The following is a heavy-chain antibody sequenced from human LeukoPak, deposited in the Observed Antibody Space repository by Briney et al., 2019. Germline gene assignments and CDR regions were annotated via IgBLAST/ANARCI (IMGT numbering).Heavy chain of an antibody. CDR2: TYYRSTWYN. CDR1: GDSVSSNSVT. J-gene: IGHJ5*02. Sequence: SQTLSFTCAISGDSVSSNSVTWNWIRQSPSRGLEWLGRTYYRSTWYNDYAVSVRGRITVNPDTSKNQFSLHLNSVTPEDTAVYYCARRLTQYVCFDPWGQGILVTVSS. D-gene: IGHD2-2*01. V-gene: IGHV6-1*01. CDR3: ARRLTQYVCFDP.